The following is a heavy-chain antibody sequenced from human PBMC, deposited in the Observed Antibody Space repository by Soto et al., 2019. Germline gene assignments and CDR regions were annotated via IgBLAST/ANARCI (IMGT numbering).Heavy chain of an antibody. V-gene: IGHV4-34*01. Sequence: KTSETLSLTCAVYGGSFSAFYWSWIRQPPGKELEWIGEVNPTGTTKYNPSLKSRVTMSLDTSKKQFSLNLNSMTAADTALYYCARSREQWLVDAFDIWGQGTMVTVS. J-gene: IGHJ3*02. CDR3: ARSREQWLVDAFDI. CDR1: GGSFSAFY. D-gene: IGHD6-19*01. CDR2: VNPTGTT.